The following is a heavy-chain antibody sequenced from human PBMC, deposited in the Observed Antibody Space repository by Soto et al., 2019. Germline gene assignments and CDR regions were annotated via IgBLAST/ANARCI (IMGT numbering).Heavy chain of an antibody. J-gene: IGHJ6*02. Sequence: RPSVKVSCKASGYSFTDYHIHWVRQAPGQGLEWLGRINPKSGGTSTAQKFQGWVTMTTDTSISTASMELTRLTSDDTAIYYCARGDSTDCSNGVCSFFYNHDMDVWGQGTTVTVSS. V-gene: IGHV1-2*04. D-gene: IGHD2-8*01. CDR1: GYSFTDYH. CDR3: ARGDSTDCSNGVCSFFYNHDMDV. CDR2: INPKSGGT.